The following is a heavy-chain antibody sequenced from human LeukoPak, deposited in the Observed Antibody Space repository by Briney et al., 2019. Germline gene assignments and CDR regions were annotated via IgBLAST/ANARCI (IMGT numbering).Heavy chain of an antibody. CDR1: GYTFTNYG. J-gene: IGHJ4*02. CDR3: AREPLQLEHLYYFDY. D-gene: IGHD1-1*01. CDR2: ISTYNGNT. Sequence: GASVKVSCKASGYTFTNYGMSWVRQAPGQGLEWMGWISTYNGNTNYAEKVQGRVTMTTDTSTSTAYMELRSLRSDDTAVNYCAREPLQLEHLYYFDYWGQGTLVTVSS. V-gene: IGHV1-18*01.